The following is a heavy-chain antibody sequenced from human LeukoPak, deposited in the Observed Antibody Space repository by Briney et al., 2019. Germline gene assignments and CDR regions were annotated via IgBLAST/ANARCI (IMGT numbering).Heavy chain of an antibody. D-gene: IGHD3-10*01. J-gene: IGHJ3*02. CDR3: ALPRGGSGSYYIDAFDI. CDR2: FDPEDGET. CDR1: GYTLTELS. Sequence: ASVKVSCKVSGYTLTELSMHWVRQAPGKGLEWMGGFDPEDGETIYAQKFQGRVTMTEDTSTDTAYMELSSLRSEDTAVYYCALPRGGSGSYYIDAFDIWGQGTMVTVSS. V-gene: IGHV1-24*01.